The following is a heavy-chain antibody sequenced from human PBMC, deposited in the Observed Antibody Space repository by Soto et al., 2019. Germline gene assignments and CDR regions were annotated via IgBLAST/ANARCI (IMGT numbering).Heavy chain of an antibody. V-gene: IGHV4-31*03. Sequence: SETLSLTCTLSGGSISSGGYYWSWIRQHPGKGLEWIGYIYYSGSTYYNPSLKSRVTISVDTSKNQFSLTLSSVTAADTAVYYCARGGEQLPRGLHFDYWGQGTLVTVSS. CDR3: ARGGEQLPRGLHFDY. CDR1: GGSISSGGYY. J-gene: IGHJ4*02. D-gene: IGHD6-6*01. CDR2: IYYSGST.